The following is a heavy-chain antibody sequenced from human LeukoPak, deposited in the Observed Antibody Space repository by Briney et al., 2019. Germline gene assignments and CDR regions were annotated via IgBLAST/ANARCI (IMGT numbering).Heavy chain of an antibody. Sequence: GGPLRHSCAASGFTFSSYSMNWVRQAPGKGLEWVSSISSSSSYIYYADSVKGRFTISRDNAKNSLYLQMNSLRAEDTAVYYCARDVGEWFGEFGYYYYYGMDVWGQGTTVTVSS. V-gene: IGHV3-21*01. J-gene: IGHJ6*02. CDR3: ARDVGEWFGEFGYYYYYGMDV. CDR1: GFTFSSYS. D-gene: IGHD3-10*01. CDR2: ISSSSSYI.